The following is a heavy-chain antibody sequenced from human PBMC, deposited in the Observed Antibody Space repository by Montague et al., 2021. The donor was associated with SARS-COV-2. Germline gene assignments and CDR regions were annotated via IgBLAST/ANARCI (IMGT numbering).Heavy chain of an antibody. J-gene: IGHJ3*02. D-gene: IGHD3-10*01. CDR3: ARLESTRGVIIRGAFHI. CDR1: GDSINNSRYH. Sequence: SETLSLTCSVSGDSINNSRYHWGWIRQPPGKGLEWIGTIYYSGSAYYNPSLKSRVTISVDTSKDQFSPKLNSVTATDTAVYYCARLESTRGVIIRGAFHIWGQGTKVTVSS. CDR2: IYYSGSA. V-gene: IGHV4-39*01.